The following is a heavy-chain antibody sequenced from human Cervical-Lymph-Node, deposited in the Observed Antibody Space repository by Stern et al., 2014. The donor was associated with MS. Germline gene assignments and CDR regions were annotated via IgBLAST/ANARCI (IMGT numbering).Heavy chain of an antibody. V-gene: IGHV1-3*01. Sequence: VQLVESGAEVKKPGASVKVSCKASGYTFSDYAIHWVRQAPGQRLEGMGWINAGNGYTKYSDNLEGRVTITRETSARLAHMGVSSLGAEDTAVYFCAEDIVVAADALPRGYYFAMGGWGQGSPVIV. CDR2: INAGNGYT. D-gene: IGHD2-21*01. J-gene: IGHJ6*02. CDR1: GYTFSDYA. CDR3: AEDIVVAADALPRGYYFAMGG.